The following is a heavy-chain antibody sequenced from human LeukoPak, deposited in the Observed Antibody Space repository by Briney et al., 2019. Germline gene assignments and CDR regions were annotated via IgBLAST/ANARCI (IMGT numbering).Heavy chain of an antibody. CDR1: GYTFTSYY. Sequence: ASVKVSCKASGYTFTSYYTHWVRQAPGQGLEWMGIINPSGGSTSYAQKFQGRVTMTRDTSTSTVYMELSSLSSEDTAVCYCARDFINDFWSGYYSYYFDYWGEGTLVTVSS. J-gene: IGHJ4*02. CDR3: ARDFINDFWSGYYSYYFDY. D-gene: IGHD3-3*01. CDR2: INPSGGST. V-gene: IGHV1-46*01.